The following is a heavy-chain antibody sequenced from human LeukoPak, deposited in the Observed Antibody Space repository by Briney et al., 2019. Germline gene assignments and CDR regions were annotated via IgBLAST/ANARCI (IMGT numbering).Heavy chain of an antibody. Sequence: APVKISCKASGYTFTSYDINWVRQATGQGLEWMGWMNPNSGNTGYAQKLQGRVTMTRDTSISTAYMELSSLACEDTAVYYCARVPSYNGAEGFYFYGLDVWGHGTTVTVSS. D-gene: IGHD1-14*01. CDR2: MNPNSGNT. CDR3: ARVPSYNGAEGFYFYGLDV. CDR1: GYTFTSYD. J-gene: IGHJ6*02. V-gene: IGHV1-8*01.